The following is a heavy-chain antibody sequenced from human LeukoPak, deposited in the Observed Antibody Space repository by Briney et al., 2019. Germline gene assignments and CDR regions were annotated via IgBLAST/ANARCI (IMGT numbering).Heavy chain of an antibody. V-gene: IGHV3-30*04. CDR1: GFTFSSYA. Sequence: PGRSLRLSCAASGFTFSSYAMHWVRQAPGKGLEWVAVVSYDGSNKYYANSVKGRFTISRDKSKNTLHLQMNSLRAEDTAIYYCARDTSFAVGATLDFWGQGTLVTVSS. CDR3: ARDTSFAVGATLDF. J-gene: IGHJ4*02. CDR2: VSYDGSNK. D-gene: IGHD1-26*01.